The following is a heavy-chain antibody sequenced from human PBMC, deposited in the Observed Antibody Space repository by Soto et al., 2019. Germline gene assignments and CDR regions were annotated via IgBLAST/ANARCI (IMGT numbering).Heavy chain of an antibody. V-gene: IGHV4-34*01. CDR1: GVSFSGYY. D-gene: IGHD2-15*01. CDR3: AREGYCSGGSCYSRTIDY. CDR2: INHSGST. Sequence: SETLSLTCAAYGVSFSGYYWHWIRQPPGKGLEWIGEINHSGSTNYNPALKSRVTISVDTSKTQFSLKLSSVTAADTAVYYCAREGYCSGGSCYSRTIDYWGQGTLVTVSS. J-gene: IGHJ4*02.